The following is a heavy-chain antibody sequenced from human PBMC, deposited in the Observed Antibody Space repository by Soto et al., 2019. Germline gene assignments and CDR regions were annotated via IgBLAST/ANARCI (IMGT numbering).Heavy chain of an antibody. CDR2: ISGSGGST. J-gene: IGHJ4*02. Sequence: HPGGSLRLSCAASGFTFSSYAMSWVRQAPGKGLEWVSAISGSGGSTYYADSVKGRFTISRDNSKNTLYLQMNSLRAEDTAVYYCAKDPGTLWFGELLYRSYSFDYWGQGTLVTVSS. D-gene: IGHD3-10*01. CDR3: AKDPGTLWFGELLYRSYSFDY. V-gene: IGHV3-23*01. CDR1: GFTFSSYA.